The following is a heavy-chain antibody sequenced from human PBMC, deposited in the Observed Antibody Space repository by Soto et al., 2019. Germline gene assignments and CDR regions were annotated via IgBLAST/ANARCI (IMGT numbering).Heavy chain of an antibody. CDR3: ARSRLRHYYYMDV. Sequence: SETMSLTCTVSGGSISSSSYYWGWIRQPPGKGLEWIGSIYYSGSTYYNPSLKSRVTISVDTSKNQFSLKLSSVTAADTAVYYCARSRLRHYYYMDVWGKGTTVTVSS. CDR1: GGSISSSSYY. CDR2: IYYSGST. J-gene: IGHJ6*03. V-gene: IGHV4-39*07.